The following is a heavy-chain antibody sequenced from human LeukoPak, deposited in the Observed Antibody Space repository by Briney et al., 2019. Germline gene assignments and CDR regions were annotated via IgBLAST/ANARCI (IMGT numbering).Heavy chain of an antibody. CDR2: IRDSGSST. CDR1: GLTFSSYA. V-gene: IGHV3-23*01. CDR3: AKYGPQDSGSSHFDY. Sequence: GGSLRLSCAASGLTFSSYAMSWVRQAPGKGLEWVSAIRDSGSSTHYADSVKGRFTTSRDNSKNTLFLQMNSLRAEDTAIYYCAKYGPQDSGSSHFDYWGQGALVTVSS. J-gene: IGHJ4*02. D-gene: IGHD1-26*01.